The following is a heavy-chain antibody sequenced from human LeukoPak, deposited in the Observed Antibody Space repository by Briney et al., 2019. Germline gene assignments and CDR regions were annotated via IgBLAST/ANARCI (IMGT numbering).Heavy chain of an antibody. CDR1: GGSISSSSYY. CDR3: ARGWNYDFWSGYWHLYNWFDP. J-gene: IGHJ5*02. CDR2: IYYSGST. D-gene: IGHD3-3*01. Sequence: SETLSLTCTVSGGSISSSSYYWGWIRQPPGKGLEWIGSIYYSGSTYYNPSLKSRVTISVDTSKNQFSLKLSSVTAADTAVYYCARGWNYDFWSGYWHLYNWFDPWGQGTLVTVSS. V-gene: IGHV4-39*07.